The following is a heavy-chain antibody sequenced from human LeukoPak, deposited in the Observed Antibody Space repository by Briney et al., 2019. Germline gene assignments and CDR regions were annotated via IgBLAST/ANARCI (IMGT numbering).Heavy chain of an antibody. CDR2: FYPEDGET. J-gene: IGHJ3*02. V-gene: IGHV1-24*01. Sequence: ASVKVSCKVSGYTLTELSMHWLRQAPGKGLEWMGGFYPEDGETIYAQKFQGRVTMTEDTSTDTAYMELSSLRSEDTAVYYCATVEGYYYDSSGVDDAFDIWGQGTMVTVSS. D-gene: IGHD3-22*01. CDR3: ATVEGYYYDSSGVDDAFDI. CDR1: GYTLTELS.